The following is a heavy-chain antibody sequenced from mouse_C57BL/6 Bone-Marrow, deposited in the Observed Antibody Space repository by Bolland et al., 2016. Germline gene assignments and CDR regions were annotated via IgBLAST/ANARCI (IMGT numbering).Heavy chain of an antibody. V-gene: IGHV1-26*01. D-gene: IGHD2-1*01. Sequence: PNNGGTSYNQKFKGKATSTVDKSSSTAYMELRSLTSEDSAVYYCADYYGKGGFAYWGQGTLV. J-gene: IGHJ3*01. CDR2: PNNGGT. CDR3: ADYYGKGGFAY.